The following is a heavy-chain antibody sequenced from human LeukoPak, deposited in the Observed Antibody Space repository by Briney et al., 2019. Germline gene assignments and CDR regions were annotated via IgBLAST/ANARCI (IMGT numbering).Heavy chain of an antibody. D-gene: IGHD2-2*01. J-gene: IGHJ5*02. CDR3: ARVGDVVVPAATPNWFDP. V-gene: IGHV4-34*01. CDR1: GGSFSGYY. Sequence: PSETLSLTCAVYGGSFSGYYWSWIRQPPGKGLEWIGEINHSGGTNYNPSLKSRVTISVDTSKNQFSLKLSSVTAADTAVYYCARVGDVVVPAATPNWFDPWGQGTLVTVPS. CDR2: INHSGGT.